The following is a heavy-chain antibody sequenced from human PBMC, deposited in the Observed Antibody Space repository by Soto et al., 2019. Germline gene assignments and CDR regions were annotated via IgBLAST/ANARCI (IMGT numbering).Heavy chain of an antibody. Sequence: GALRLSCAASGFTFSSYAMSWVRQAPGKGLEWVSAISGSGGSTYYADSVKGRFTISRDNSKNALYLQMNSLRAEDTAVYYCAKVEQVLLLLPIYYYYGMVVWGQGTKVTVSS. CDR2: ISGSGGST. V-gene: IGHV3-23*01. CDR1: GFTFSSYA. D-gene: IGHD2-15*01. J-gene: IGHJ6*02. CDR3: AKVEQVLLLLPIYYYYGMVV.